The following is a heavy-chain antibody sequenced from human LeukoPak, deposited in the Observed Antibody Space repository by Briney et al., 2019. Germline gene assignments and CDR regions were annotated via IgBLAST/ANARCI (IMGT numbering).Heavy chain of an antibody. V-gene: IGHV3-48*03. CDR1: AFIFSRYA. CDR2: ISSSGSTI. CDR3: AELGITMIGGV. Sequence: GGSLRLSCAASAFIFSRYAMSWVRQSPGKGLEWVSYISSSGSTIYYADSVKGRFTISRDNAKNSLYLQMNSLRAEDTAVYYCAELGITMIGGVWGKGTTVTISS. D-gene: IGHD3-10*02. J-gene: IGHJ6*04.